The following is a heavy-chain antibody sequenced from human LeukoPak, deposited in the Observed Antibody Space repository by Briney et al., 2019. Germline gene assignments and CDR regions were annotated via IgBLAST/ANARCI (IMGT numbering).Heavy chain of an antibody. CDR3: ARRPGVAGHFDY. V-gene: IGHV5-51*01. D-gene: IGHD6-19*01. J-gene: IGHJ4*02. CDR2: IYPGDSDT. CDR1: GYSFTSSW. Sequence: GESLKISCQGSGYSFTSSWIGWVRQMPGKGLGWMGIIYPGDSDTRYTPSFQGQVTISADKSISTAYLQWSSLKAADTAMYDCARRPGVAGHFDYWGQGTLVTVSS.